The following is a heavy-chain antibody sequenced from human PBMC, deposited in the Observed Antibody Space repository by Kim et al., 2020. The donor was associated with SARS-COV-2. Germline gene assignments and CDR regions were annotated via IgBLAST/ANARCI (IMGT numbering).Heavy chain of an antibody. Sequence: QKFRGRVTMTRDTSASTVYMELSSLRSEDTAVYYCARDRVVRAAYNWFDPWGQGTLVTVSS. J-gene: IGHJ5*02. V-gene: IGHV1-46*01. D-gene: IGHD3-3*01. CDR3: ARDRVVRAAYNWFDP.